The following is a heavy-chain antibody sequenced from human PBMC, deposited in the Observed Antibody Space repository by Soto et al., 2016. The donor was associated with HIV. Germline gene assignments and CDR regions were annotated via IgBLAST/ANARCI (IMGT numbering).Heavy chain of an antibody. D-gene: IGHD1-1*01. CDR3: AKGRRDLQFTYFDY. Sequence: EVQLLESGGGLVQPGGSLRLSCAASGFTFSNYAMSWVRQAPGKGLEWVSAISGSGVSTYYADSVKGRFTISRDNSKNTLYLQMNNLRAEDTAVYYCAKGRRDLQFTYFDYVGPGNPGHRSPQ. V-gene: IGHV3-23*01. CDR2: ISGSGVST. J-gene: IGHJ4*02. CDR1: GFTFSNYA.